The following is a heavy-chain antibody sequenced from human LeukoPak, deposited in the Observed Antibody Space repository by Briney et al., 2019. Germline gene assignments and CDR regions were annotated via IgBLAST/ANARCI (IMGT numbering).Heavy chain of an antibody. Sequence: PSETLSLTCAVYGGSFSGYYWSWIRQPPGKGLEWIGEINHSGSTNYNPSLKSRVTISVDTSKNQFSLKLSSVTAADTAVYYCARGGRTWIQLWNYYYMDVWGKGTTVTISS. CDR1: GGSFSGYY. J-gene: IGHJ6*03. CDR3: ARGGRTWIQLWNYYYMDV. D-gene: IGHD5-18*01. V-gene: IGHV4-34*01. CDR2: INHSGST.